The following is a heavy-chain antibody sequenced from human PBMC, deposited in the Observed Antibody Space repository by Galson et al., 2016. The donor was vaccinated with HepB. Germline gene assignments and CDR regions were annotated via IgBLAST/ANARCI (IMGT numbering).Heavy chain of an antibody. CDR2: INSDGTIS. V-gene: IGHV3-74*01. J-gene: IGHJ5*02. D-gene: IGHD4-23*01. Sequence: SLRLSCAASGFAFGSHWMHWVRQVPGKGLVWVSRINSDGTISNYADSVKGRFTISRDNAKNTLYLQMSSLRVEDKAVYYCGRDHSVVLTTAYNWFDPWGQGTLVTVSS. CDR3: GRDHSVVLTTAYNWFDP. CDR1: GFAFGSHW.